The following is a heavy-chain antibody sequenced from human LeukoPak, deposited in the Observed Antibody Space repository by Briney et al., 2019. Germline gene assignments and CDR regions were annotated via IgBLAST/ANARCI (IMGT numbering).Heavy chain of an antibody. D-gene: IGHD3-3*01. J-gene: IGHJ4*02. V-gene: IGHV3-23*01. CDR3: AIGQNYDFWSGYTYKYYFDY. Sequence: PGGSLRLSCAASGFTFSSYAMSWVRQAPGKGLEWVSAISGSGGSTYYADSVKGRFTISRDNSKNTLYLQMNSLRAEDTAVYYCAIGQNYDFWSGYTYKYYFDYWGQGTLVTVSS. CDR2: ISGSGGST. CDR1: GFTFSSYA.